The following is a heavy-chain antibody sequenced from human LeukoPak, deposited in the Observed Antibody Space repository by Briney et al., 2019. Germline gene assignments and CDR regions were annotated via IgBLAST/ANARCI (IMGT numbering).Heavy chain of an antibody. CDR1: GGSISSYY. CDR2: IYYSGST. CDR3: ARGGTYYYLDY. V-gene: IGHV4-59*01. J-gene: IGHJ4*02. Sequence: SETLSLTCTVSGGSISSYYWSWIRQPPGKGLEWIGYIYYSGSTNYNPSLKSRVTISLDTSKNQFSLQLSSVTATDTAVYYCARGGTYYYLDYWGQGTLVTVSS. D-gene: IGHD1-26*01.